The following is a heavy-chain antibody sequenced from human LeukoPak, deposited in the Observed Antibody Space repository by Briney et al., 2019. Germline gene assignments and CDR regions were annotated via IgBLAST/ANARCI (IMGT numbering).Heavy chain of an antibody. CDR2: ISNYGDGT. J-gene: IGHJ3*02. Sequence: PGGSLRLSCAGSGFTFRSYVMSWVRQAPGRGLEWVSGISNYGDGTYYADSVKGRLTISRDNSKKMLYLQMSSLRADDTAVYYCAKHSGITGTTKDAFDIWGQGTMVIVSS. D-gene: IGHD1-20*01. CDR1: GFTFRSYV. V-gene: IGHV3-23*01. CDR3: AKHSGITGTTKDAFDI.